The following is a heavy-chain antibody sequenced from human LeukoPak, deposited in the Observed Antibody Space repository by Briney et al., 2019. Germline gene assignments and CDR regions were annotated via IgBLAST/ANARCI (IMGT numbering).Heavy chain of an antibody. J-gene: IGHJ4*02. CDR1: GYTFTGYY. D-gene: IGHD3-22*01. CDR3: ARGDSYDSSGYSSY. CDR2: INPNSGGT. V-gene: IGHV1-2*02. Sequence: ASVKVSCKASGYTFTGYYMHWVRQAPGQGLEWMGWINPNSGGTNYAQKFQGRVTTTRDTSISTAYMELSRLRSDDTAVYYCARGDSYDSSGYSSYWGQGTLVTVSS.